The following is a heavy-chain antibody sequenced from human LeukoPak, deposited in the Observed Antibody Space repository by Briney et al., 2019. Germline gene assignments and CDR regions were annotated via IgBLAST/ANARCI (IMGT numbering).Heavy chain of an antibody. Sequence: ASVKVSCKASGYTFTGYYMHWVRQAPGQGLEWMGRINPNSGGTNYAQKFQGRVTMTRDTSISTAYMELSRLRSDDTAVYYCARLTIVGAHYYFDYWGQGTLVTVSS. CDR1: GYTFTGYY. J-gene: IGHJ4*02. CDR2: INPNSGGT. CDR3: ARLTIVGAHYYFDY. D-gene: IGHD1-26*01. V-gene: IGHV1-2*06.